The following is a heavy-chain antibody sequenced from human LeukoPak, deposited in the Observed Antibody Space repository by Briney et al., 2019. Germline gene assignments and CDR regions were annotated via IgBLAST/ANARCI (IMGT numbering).Heavy chain of an antibody. CDR2: IYHSGST. CDR3: ATYRRRGYSGYDGGYIDY. D-gene: IGHD5-12*01. Sequence: SETLSLTCTVSGGSISSYSWSWIRQPPGKGLEWIGYIYHSGSTYYNPSLKSRVTISVDRSKNQFSLKLSSVTAADTAVYYCATYRRRGYSGYDGGYIDYWGQGTLVTVSS. J-gene: IGHJ4*02. CDR1: GGSISSYS. V-gene: IGHV4-30-2*01.